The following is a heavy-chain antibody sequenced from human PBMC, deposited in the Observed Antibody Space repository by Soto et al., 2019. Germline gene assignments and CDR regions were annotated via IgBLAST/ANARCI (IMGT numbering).Heavy chain of an antibody. CDR3: AKGGPSNHNYFDP. J-gene: IGHJ5*02. D-gene: IGHD4-4*01. CDR2: VYFTGTT. Sequence: PSETLSLTCTVSGPSLSNGGYYWSGLRQQPGKGLEWIGYVYFTGTTYYNPSLKSRFSLSVETSKNKCSRKLSAVTAADTAVDYCAKGGPSNHNYFDPWGPGTLVTVSS. CDR1: GPSLSNGGYY. V-gene: IGHV4-31*03.